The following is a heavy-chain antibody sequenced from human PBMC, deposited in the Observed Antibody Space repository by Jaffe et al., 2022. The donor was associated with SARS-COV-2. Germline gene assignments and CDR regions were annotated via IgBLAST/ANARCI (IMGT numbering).Heavy chain of an antibody. CDR2: ISWNSGSI. CDR1: GFTFDDYA. Sequence: EVQLVESGGGLVQPGRSLRLSCAASGFTFDDYAMHWVRQAPGKGLEWVSGISWNSGSIGYADSVKGRFTISRDNAKNSLYLQMNSLRAEDTALYYCAKGPHPIAVAGTLGYWGQGTLVTVSS. V-gene: IGHV3-9*01. J-gene: IGHJ4*02. D-gene: IGHD6-19*01. CDR3: AKGPHPIAVAGTLGY.